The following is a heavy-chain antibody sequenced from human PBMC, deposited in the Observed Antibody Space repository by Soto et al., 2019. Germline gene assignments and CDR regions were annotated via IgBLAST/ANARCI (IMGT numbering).Heavy chain of an antibody. Sequence: SVKVSCKASGYTFTYRYLHWVRQAPGQALEWMGGSTPCNGNTSYAQKFQARVTLTRDRSMSTVYMEQSSLSSEHTAVYYCARDRHAQIPYYYYGMAVWGQGTTVTVSS. CDR3: ARDRHAQIPYYYYGMAV. CDR2: STPCNGNT. D-gene: IGHD2-2*01. V-gene: IGHV1-45*02. J-gene: IGHJ6*02. CDR1: GYTFTYRY.